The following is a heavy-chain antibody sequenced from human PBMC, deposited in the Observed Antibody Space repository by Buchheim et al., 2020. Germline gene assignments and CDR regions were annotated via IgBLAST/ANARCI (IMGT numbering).Heavy chain of an antibody. CDR3: ARVFSGYSLIDY. CDR2: ISYDGSNK. V-gene: IGHV3-30-3*01. D-gene: IGHD3-22*01. CDR1: GFTFSSYA. Sequence: QVQLVESGGGVVQPGRSLRLSCAASGFTFSSYAMHWVRQAPGKGLEWVAVISYDGSNKYYADSGKGRFTISRDNSKNTLYLQMNSLRAEDTAVYYCARVFSGYSLIDYWGQGTL. J-gene: IGHJ4*02.